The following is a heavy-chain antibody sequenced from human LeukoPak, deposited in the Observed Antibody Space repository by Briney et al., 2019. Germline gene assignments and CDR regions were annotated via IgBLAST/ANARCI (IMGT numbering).Heavy chain of an antibody. Sequence: GASVKVSCKASGYTFTSYDINWVRQATGQGLEWMGWMNPNSGNTGYAQKFQGRVTITRNTSISTAYMELSSLRSEDTAVYYCARGPSYYGSGTYRRYAFVIWGQGTMVTVSS. CDR1: GYTFTSYD. D-gene: IGHD3-10*01. CDR3: ARGPSYYGSGTYRRYAFVI. CDR2: MNPNSGNT. V-gene: IGHV1-8*03. J-gene: IGHJ3*02.